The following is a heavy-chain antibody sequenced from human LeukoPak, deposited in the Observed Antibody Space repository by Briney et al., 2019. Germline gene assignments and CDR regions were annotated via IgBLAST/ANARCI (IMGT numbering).Heavy chain of an antibody. V-gene: IGHV4-59*06. Sequence: SETLSLTCTVSGGSISSYYWSWIRQHPGKGLEWIGYIYYSGSTYYNPSLKSRVTISVDTSKNQFSLKLSSVTAADTAVYYCARAPYGSGNTLFDYWGQGTLVTVSS. D-gene: IGHD3-10*01. CDR1: GGSISSYY. CDR2: IYYSGST. J-gene: IGHJ4*02. CDR3: ARAPYGSGNTLFDY.